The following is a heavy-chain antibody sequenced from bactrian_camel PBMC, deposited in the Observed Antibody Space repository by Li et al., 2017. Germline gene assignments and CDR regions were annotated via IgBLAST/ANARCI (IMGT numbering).Heavy chain of an antibody. J-gene: IGHJ4*01. D-gene: IGHD2*01. CDR1: GAKYQSYC. CDR3: AADRRRHGPPSLRPGDYSV. V-gene: IGHV3S53*01. CDR2: LASDGSS. Sequence: HVQLVESGGGSVQAGESLTLSCVVSGAKYQSYCMGWFRQSQGKEREGVASLASDGSSIYANSLKGRFSISKDNARNWLDLQMDSLEPGDTARYYCAADRRRHGPPSLRPGDYSVWGQGTQVTVS.